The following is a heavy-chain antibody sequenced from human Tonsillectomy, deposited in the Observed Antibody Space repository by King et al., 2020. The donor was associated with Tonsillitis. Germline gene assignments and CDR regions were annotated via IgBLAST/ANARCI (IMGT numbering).Heavy chain of an antibody. V-gene: IGHV4-30-4*01. Sequence: HVQLQESGPGLVKPSQTLSLTCTVSGGSISSGDYYWSWIRQPPGKGLEWIGYIYYSGSTYYNASLKSRVTISVDTSKNQFSLKLSPWTAADTAVYYCARENGGSNWFDPWGQGTLVTVSS. J-gene: IGHJ5*02. CDR3: ARENGGSNWFDP. CDR2: IYYSGST. CDR1: GGSISSGDYY. D-gene: IGHD3-16*01.